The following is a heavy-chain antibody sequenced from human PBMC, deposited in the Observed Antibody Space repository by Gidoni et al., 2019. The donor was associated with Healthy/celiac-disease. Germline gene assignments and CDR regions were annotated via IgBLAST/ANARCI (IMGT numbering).Heavy chain of an antibody. D-gene: IGHD3-22*01. J-gene: IGHJ5*02. CDR3: ARDRDPPYYSNWFDP. CDR1: GGSISSGGYY. CDR2: IYYSGST. V-gene: IGHV4-31*03. Sequence: QVQLQESGPGLVKPSQTLSLTCTVSGGSISSGGYYWSWIRQHPGKGLEWIGYIYYSGSTYYNPSLKSRVTISVDTSKNQFSLKLSSVTAADTAVSYCARDRDPPYYSNWFDPWGQGTLVTVSS.